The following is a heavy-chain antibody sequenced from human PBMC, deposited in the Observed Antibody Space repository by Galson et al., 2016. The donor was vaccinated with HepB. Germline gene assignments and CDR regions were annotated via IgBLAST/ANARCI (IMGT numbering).Heavy chain of an antibody. V-gene: IGHV1-69*01. CDR3: TRDHLSGNQ. CDR2: IVPMFGKT. CDR1: GYTFTRHR. D-gene: IGHD1-14*01. Sequence: SCKASGYTFTRHRISCVQQAPGKGLEWMGGIVPMFGKTHYAQKFQGRLTITADESTSTAYMELSSLISEDTAVYFCTRDHLSGNQWGQGTLVTVSS. J-gene: IGHJ4*02.